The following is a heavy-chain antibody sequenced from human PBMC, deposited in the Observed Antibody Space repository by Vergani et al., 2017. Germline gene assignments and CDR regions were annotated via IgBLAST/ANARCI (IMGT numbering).Heavy chain of an antibody. V-gene: IGHV3-11*01. Sequence: QVQLVESGGGLVKPGGSLRLSCAASGFTFSDYYMSWIRQAPGQGLEWVSYISSSGSTIYYADSVKGRFTISRDNAKNSLYLQMNSLRAEDTAVYYCARDPQPHTMIVVGKFQHWGQGTLVTVSS. D-gene: IGHD3-22*01. CDR3: ARDPQPHTMIVVGKFQH. J-gene: IGHJ1*01. CDR2: ISSSGSTI. CDR1: GFTFSDYY.